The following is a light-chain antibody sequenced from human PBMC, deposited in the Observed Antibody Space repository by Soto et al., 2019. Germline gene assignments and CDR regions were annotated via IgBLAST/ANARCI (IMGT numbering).Light chain of an antibody. CDR2: GAS. V-gene: IGKV3-15*01. CDR1: QGVSSN. CDR3: QQYDAWPLT. J-gene: IGKJ4*01. Sequence: EIVMTQSPATLSVSPGERATLSCRASQGVSSNLAWYQQIPGQAPRLLIYGASTRATGTPARFSGSGSGTEFTLTVASLQSEDFVVYYCQQYDAWPLTFGGGTKVEI.